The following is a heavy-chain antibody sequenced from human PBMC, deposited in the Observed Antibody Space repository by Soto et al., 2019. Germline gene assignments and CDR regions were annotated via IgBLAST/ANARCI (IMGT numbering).Heavy chain of an antibody. CDR1: GGSVSSGGYY. CDR3: ARVGIEARPVSP. J-gene: IGHJ4*02. D-gene: IGHD6-6*01. CDR2: IYYSGST. V-gene: IGHV4-31*03. Sequence: SETLSLTCTVSGGSVSSGGYYWSWIRQHPGKGLEWIGYIYYSGSTYYNPSLKSRVTISVDTSKNQFSLKLSSVTAADTAVYYCARVGIEARPVSPWGQGTLVTVSS.